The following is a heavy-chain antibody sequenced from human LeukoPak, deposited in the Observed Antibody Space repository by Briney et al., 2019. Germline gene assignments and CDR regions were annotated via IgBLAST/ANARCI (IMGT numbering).Heavy chain of an antibody. Sequence: PSETLSLTCAVSSYSISSGYYWGWIRQPSGKGLEWIGTVYHSGSTYYNPSLKSRVTISPDTSKNQISLRLSSVTAADTAVYYCARGRSLGIYDYWGQGTLVTVS. CDR2: VYHSGST. J-gene: IGHJ4*02. CDR1: SYSISSGYY. CDR3: ARGRSLGIYDY. V-gene: IGHV4-38-2*01. D-gene: IGHD7-27*01.